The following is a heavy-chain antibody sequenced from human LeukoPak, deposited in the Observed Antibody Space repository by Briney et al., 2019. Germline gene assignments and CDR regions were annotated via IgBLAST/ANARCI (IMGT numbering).Heavy chain of an antibody. J-gene: IGHJ4*02. Sequence: PSETLSLTCTVSGGSISSGGYYWSWIRQHPGKGLEWIGYIYYSGSTYYNPSLKSRVTVSVDTSKNQFSLKLSSVTAADTAVYYCARASECSGCPVNYWGQGTLVTVSS. CDR1: GGSISSGGYY. CDR3: ARASECSGCPVNY. CDR2: IYYSGST. V-gene: IGHV4-31*03. D-gene: IGHD6-19*01.